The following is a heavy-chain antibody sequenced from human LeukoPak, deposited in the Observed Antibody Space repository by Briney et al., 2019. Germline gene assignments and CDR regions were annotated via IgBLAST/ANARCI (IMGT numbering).Heavy chain of an antibody. CDR2: IYYSGGT. CDR3: ASSPPPMYYYDSSGYYLRAGTYFQH. J-gene: IGHJ1*01. CDR1: GGSISSYY. Sequence: PSETLSLTCTVSGGSISSYYWTWIRQPPGKGLGLEWIGYIYYSGGTNYNPSLKSRVTISVDTSKNQFSLKLSSVTAADTAVYYCASSPPPMYYYDSSGYYLRAGTYFQHWGQGTLVTVSS. V-gene: IGHV4-59*08. D-gene: IGHD3-22*01.